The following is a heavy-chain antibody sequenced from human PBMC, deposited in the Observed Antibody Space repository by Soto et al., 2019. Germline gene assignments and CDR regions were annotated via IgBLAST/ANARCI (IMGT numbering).Heavy chain of an antibody. CDR2: IYYSGST. CDR1: GGSISSGDYY. CDR3: ARDRVTGWFDP. D-gene: IGHD4-4*01. V-gene: IGHV4-30-4*01. J-gene: IGHJ5*02. Sequence: TLSLTFTVSGGSISSGDYYWSWIRQPPGKGLEWIGYIYYSGSTYYNPSLKSRVTISVDTSKNQFSLKLSSVTAADPAVYYCARDRVTGWFDPWGQGTLVTVSS.